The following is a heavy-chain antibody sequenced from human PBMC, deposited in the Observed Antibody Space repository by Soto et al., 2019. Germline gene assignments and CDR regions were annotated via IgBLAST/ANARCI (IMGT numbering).Heavy chain of an antibody. CDR3: ARDPPYCSGGSCYPGSNHFDY. CDR1: GYTFTGYY. CDR2: INPNSGGT. D-gene: IGHD2-15*01. Sequence: QVPLVQSGAEVKKPGASVKVSCKASGYTFTGYYMHWVRQAPGQGLEWMGWINPNSGGTNYAQKFQGWVTMTRDTSISTAYMELSRLGSDDPAVYYCARDPPYCSGGSCYPGSNHFDYWGQGTLVTVSS. J-gene: IGHJ4*02. V-gene: IGHV1-2*04.